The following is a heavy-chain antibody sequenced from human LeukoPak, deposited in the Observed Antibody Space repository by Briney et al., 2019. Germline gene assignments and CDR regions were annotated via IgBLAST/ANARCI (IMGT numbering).Heavy chain of an antibody. V-gene: IGHV4-34*01. D-gene: IGHD1-26*01. CDR2: INHSGST. CDR3: ARAREGATIDY. Sequence: PSETLSLTCAVYGGSFSGYYWSWIRQPPGKGLEWIGEINHSGSTNYNPSLKSRVTISVDTSKNQFSLKLRSVTDADTAVYYCARAREGATIDYWGQGTQVAVSS. J-gene: IGHJ4*02. CDR1: GGSFSGYY.